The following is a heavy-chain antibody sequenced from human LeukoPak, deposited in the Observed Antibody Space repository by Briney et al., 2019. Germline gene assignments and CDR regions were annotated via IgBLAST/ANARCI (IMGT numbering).Heavy chain of an antibody. D-gene: IGHD3-22*01. CDR3: AKDRRFLSNYYDSGAYLDY. J-gene: IGHJ4*02. Sequence: PGGSLRLSCAASGFTFSGYWMSWVRQAPGKGLEWVANIKQDGSEKNYVVSVKGRFTVSRDNSKNTLYLQMNSLRTEDTAVYYCAKDRRFLSNYYDSGAYLDYWGQGTLVTVSS. V-gene: IGHV3-7*01. CDR1: GFTFSGYW. CDR2: IKQDGSEK.